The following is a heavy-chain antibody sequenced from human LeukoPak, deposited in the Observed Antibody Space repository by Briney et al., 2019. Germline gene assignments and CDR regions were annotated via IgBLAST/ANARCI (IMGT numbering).Heavy chain of an antibody. Sequence: PGGSLRLSCAASGFTFSSYGMHWVRQAPGKGLEWVAFIRYDGSNKYYADSVKGRFTISRDNSKNTLYLQMNSLRAEDTAVYYCAKVDPGYSSSWYVVNAFDIWGQGTMVTVSS. D-gene: IGHD6-13*01. J-gene: IGHJ3*02. V-gene: IGHV3-30*02. CDR2: IRYDGSNK. CDR1: GFTFSSYG. CDR3: AKVDPGYSSSWYVVNAFDI.